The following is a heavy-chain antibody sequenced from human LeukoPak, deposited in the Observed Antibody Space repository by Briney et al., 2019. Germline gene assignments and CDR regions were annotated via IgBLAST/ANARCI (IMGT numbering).Heavy chain of an antibody. CDR2: ISSSSSYI. V-gene: IGHV3-21*01. J-gene: IGHJ6*04. CDR1: GFTFSSYS. CDR3: ARDLQYQLPGMDV. Sequence: GGSLRLSCAASGFTFSSYSMNWVRQAPGKGLEWVSSISSSSSYIYYADSVKGRFTISRDNAKNSLYLQMNSLRAEDTAEYYCARDLQYQLPGMDVWGKGTTVTVSS. D-gene: IGHD2-2*01.